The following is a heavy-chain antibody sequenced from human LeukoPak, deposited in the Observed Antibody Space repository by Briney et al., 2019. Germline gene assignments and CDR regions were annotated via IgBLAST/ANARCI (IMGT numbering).Heavy chain of an antibody. CDR3: ARDGDPYKWNDGCLGY. V-gene: IGHV1-69*04. J-gene: IGHJ4*02. D-gene: IGHD1-20*01. CDR1: GGTFGSYA. Sequence: ASLKVSCKASGGTFGSYAISWVRQAPGQGLEWMGRIIPILGIANYAQKFQGRVTITADKSTSTAYMELSSLRSEDTAVYYCARDGDPYKWNDGCLGYWGQGTLVSVSS. CDR2: IIPILGIA.